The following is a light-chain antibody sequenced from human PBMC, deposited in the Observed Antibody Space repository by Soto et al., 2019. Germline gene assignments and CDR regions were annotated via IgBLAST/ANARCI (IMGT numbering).Light chain of an antibody. CDR2: EVS. CDR3: SSYTSSSTPYV. CDR1: SSDVSGYNY. Sequence: QSALAQPASVSGSTGQPITIPCTGTSSDVSGYNYVSWYQQHPGKDPKLMIYEVSSRPSGVSNRFSGSKSGNTASLTISGLQAEDEAHYYCSSYTSSSTPYVFGTGTKVTLL. V-gene: IGLV2-14*01. J-gene: IGLJ1*01.